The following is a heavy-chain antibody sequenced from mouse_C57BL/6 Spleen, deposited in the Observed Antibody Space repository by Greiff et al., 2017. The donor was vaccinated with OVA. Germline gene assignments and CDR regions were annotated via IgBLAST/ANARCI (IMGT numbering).Heavy chain of an antibody. Sequence: VQLQQPGTELVKPGASVKLSCKASGYTFTSYWMHWVKQRPGQGLEWIGNINPSNGGTNYNEKFKSKATLTVDKSSSTAYMQLSSLTSEDSAVYLCAREGGQLRPPMDYWGQGTSVTVSS. D-gene: IGHD3-2*02. J-gene: IGHJ4*01. CDR2: INPSNGGT. CDR1: GYTFTSYW. V-gene: IGHV1-53*01. CDR3: AREGGQLRPPMDY.